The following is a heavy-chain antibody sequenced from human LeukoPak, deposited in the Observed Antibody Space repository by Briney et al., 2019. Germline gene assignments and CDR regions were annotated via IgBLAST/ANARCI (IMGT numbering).Heavy chain of an antibody. V-gene: IGHV3-74*01. D-gene: IGHD3-3*02. CDR1: GFTFSTYW. CDR3: ARDHFAFDI. Sequence: GGSLRLSCAASGFTFSTYWMHWVRQAPGKGLVWVSRVNTDGSTTNYADSVKGRFTISRDNAKNTLYLQMNSLRAEDTAVYYCARDHFAFDIWGQGTMVTVSS. J-gene: IGHJ3*02. CDR2: VNTDGSTT.